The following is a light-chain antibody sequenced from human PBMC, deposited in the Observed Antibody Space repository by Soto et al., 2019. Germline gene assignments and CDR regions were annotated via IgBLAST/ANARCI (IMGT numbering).Light chain of an antibody. CDR1: QSVSSY. Sequence: EIVLTQSPATLSLSPGERATLSCRASQSVSSYLAWYQQKPGQAPRLRIYDASNRATGIPARFSGSGSGTDFTLTISSLEPEDFAVYYCQPRSNWPPGLTFGGGTKVEIK. CDR2: DAS. V-gene: IGKV3-11*01. J-gene: IGKJ4*01. CDR3: QPRSNWPPGLT.